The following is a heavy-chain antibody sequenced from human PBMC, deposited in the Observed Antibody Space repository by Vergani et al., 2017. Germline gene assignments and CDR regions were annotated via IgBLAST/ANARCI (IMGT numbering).Heavy chain of an antibody. Sequence: EVQLVESGGGLVKPGGSLRLSCAASGFTFSNAWMSWVRQAPGKGLEWVGRIKSKTAGGTTDYAAPVKGRFTISRDNAKNSLYLQMNSLRAEDTAVYYCARDGCGGDCYSGDYYYYGMDVWGQGTTVTVSS. V-gene: IGHV3-15*01. D-gene: IGHD2-21*02. CDR3: ARDGCGGDCYSGDYYYYGMDV. CDR1: GFTFSNAW. CDR2: IKSKTAGGTT. J-gene: IGHJ6*02.